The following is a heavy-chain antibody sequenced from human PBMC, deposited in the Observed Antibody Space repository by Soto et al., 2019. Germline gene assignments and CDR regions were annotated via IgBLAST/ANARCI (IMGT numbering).Heavy chain of an antibody. CDR1: GFTFSDYY. Sequence: GGSLRLSCAASGFTFSDYYMSWIRQAPGKGLEWVSYISSSSSYTNYADSVKGRFTISRDNAKNSLYLQMNSLRAEDTAVYYSARGKMYYYDSSGPNHAFDIWGQGTMVTVSS. V-gene: IGHV3-11*06. CDR2: ISSSSSYT. CDR3: ARGKMYYYDSSGPNHAFDI. J-gene: IGHJ3*02. D-gene: IGHD3-22*01.